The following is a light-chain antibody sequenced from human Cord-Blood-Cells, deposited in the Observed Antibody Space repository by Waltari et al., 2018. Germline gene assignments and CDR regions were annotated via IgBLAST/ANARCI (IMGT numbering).Light chain of an antibody. CDR3: QQSYSTPWT. J-gene: IGKJ1*01. CDR2: AAS. CDR1: QSISSY. Sequence: DIQMTQSPSSLSASVGDRVTITCRASQSISSYLNWDQQKPGKAPKLLIYAASSLQSGVPSRFSGSGSGTDFTLTISSLQPEYFATYYCQQSYSTPWTFGQGTKVEIK. V-gene: IGKV1-39*01.